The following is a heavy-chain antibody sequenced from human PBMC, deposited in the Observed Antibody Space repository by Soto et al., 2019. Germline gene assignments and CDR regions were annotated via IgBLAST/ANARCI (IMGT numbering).Heavy chain of an antibody. Sequence: GESLKISCKGSGYSFTSYWIGWVRRMPGKGLEWMGIIYPGDSDTRYSPSFQGQVTISADKSISTAYLQWSSLKASDTAMYYCARRGYRYYYYSGMDVWGQGTTVTVSS. CDR3: ARRGYRYYYYSGMDV. V-gene: IGHV5-51*01. CDR2: IYPGDSDT. J-gene: IGHJ6*02. D-gene: IGHD5-18*01. CDR1: GYSFTSYW.